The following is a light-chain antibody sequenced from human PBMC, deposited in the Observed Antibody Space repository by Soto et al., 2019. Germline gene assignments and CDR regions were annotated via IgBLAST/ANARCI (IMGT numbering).Light chain of an antibody. CDR3: QQYGSTPRT. J-gene: IGKJ2*01. Sequence: EIVLTQSPGTLSLSPGERATLSCRASQSVSSGYLAWYQQKPGQAPRLLIHGASSRAPGIPDRFSDSGSGTDFTLTISRLEPGDYGVYYCQQYGSTPRTFGQGTKLEIK. CDR2: GAS. V-gene: IGKV3-20*01. CDR1: QSVSSGY.